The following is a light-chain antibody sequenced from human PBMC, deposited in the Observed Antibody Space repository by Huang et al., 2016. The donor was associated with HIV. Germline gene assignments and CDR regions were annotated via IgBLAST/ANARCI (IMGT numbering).Light chain of an antibody. CDR3: QQFNNWPWT. CDR2: GAS. Sequence: EIVMTQSPATLSVSPGERATLSCRASQSVSNNLAWYQQKPGQAPRLLLYGASTSATGIPAKFSGSGSGTEFILTISSLQSEDFAVYYCQQFNNWPWTFGRGTKVEIK. J-gene: IGKJ1*01. V-gene: IGKV3-15*01. CDR1: QSVSNN.